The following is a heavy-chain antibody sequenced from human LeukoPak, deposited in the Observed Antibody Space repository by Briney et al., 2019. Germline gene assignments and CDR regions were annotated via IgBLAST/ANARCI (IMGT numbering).Heavy chain of an antibody. J-gene: IGHJ6*02. CDR2: LSSDGRDP. V-gene: IGHV3-74*01. CDR3: ASDYYGMDV. Sequence: PGGSLRLSCAASGFTFSNYWMHWVRQAPGKGLAWVSRLSSDGRDPSYADSVKGRFTISRDNAKNTLYLQMNSLRVEDTAVYYCASDYYGMDVWGQGTTVTVSS. CDR1: GFTFSNYW.